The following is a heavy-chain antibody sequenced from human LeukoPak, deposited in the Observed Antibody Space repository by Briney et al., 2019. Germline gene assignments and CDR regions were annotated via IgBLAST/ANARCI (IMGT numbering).Heavy chain of an antibody. CDR2: IYYSGNT. D-gene: IGHD3-22*01. J-gene: IGHJ4*02. Sequence: SETLSLTCTVSGGSISSSNYYWGWIRQPPGKGLEWIGTIYYSGNTYYNPSLKSRVTISVDTSKNQFSLKLSSVTAADTAVYYCARVYYDSSGYSDYFDYWGQGTLVTVSS. CDR3: ARVYYDSSGYSDYFDY. CDR1: GGSISSSNYY. V-gene: IGHV4-39*07.